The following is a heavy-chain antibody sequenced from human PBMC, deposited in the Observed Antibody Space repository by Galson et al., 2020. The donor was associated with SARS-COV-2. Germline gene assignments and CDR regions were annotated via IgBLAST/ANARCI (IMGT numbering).Heavy chain of an antibody. CDR2: IKEDGSEQ. D-gene: IGHD6-19*01. CDR3: ARDMRGWYRGFYFDN. CDR1: GFTFTSYW. Sequence: GGSLRLSCAASGFTFTSYWMSWVRQAPGKGLEWVANIKEDGSEQYYSDSVRGRFTISRDNTKKSLSLQMNSLRGEDTAVYFCARDMRGWYRGFYFDNWGQGTLVTVSS. J-gene: IGHJ4*02. V-gene: IGHV3-7*01.